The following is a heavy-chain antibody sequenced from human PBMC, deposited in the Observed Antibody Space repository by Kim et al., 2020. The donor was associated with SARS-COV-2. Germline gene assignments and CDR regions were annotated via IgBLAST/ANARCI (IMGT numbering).Heavy chain of an antibody. CDR2: ISGSGGST. Sequence: GGSLRLSCAASRFTFSSYAMSWVRQALGKGLEWVSAISGSGGSTYYADSVKGRFTISRDNSKNTLYLQMNSLRAEDTAVYYCAKDRGPRAARIQGLNWFDPWGQGTLVTVSS. J-gene: IGHJ5*02. CDR1: RFTFSSYA. D-gene: IGHD6-6*01. CDR3: AKDRGPRAARIQGLNWFDP. V-gene: IGHV3-23*01.